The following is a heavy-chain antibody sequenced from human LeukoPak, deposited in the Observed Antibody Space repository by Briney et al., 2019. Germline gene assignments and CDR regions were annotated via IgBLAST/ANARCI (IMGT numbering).Heavy chain of an antibody. CDR1: GFTFSSYE. V-gene: IGHV3-48*03. D-gene: IGHD4-17*01. J-gene: IGHJ4*02. CDR3: AREAGDYGDPRREFHY. CDR2: ISSSGSTV. Sequence: PGGSLRLSCAASGFTFSSYEMNWVRQAPGKGLEWVSYISSSGSTVYYADSVKGRFTISRDNAENSLYLQMNSLRDEDTAVYYCAREAGDYGDPRREFHYWGQGTLVTVSS.